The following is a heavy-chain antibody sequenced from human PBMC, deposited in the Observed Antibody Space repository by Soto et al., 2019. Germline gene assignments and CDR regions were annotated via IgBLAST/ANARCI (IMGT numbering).Heavy chain of an antibody. CDR2: ISGSGGST. J-gene: IGHJ4*02. CDR3: ACSLYYNDVSGYY. D-gene: IGHD3-22*01. CDR1: GFTFSSYA. V-gene: IGHV3-23*01. Sequence: EVQLLESGGGLVQPGGSLRLSCAASGFTFSSYAMSWVRQAPGKGLQWVSAISGSGGSTYYADSVKGRFTISRDNSKNTLYLQMNSLRAEDTAVYYCACSLYYNDVSGYYLGQGTLVTVSS.